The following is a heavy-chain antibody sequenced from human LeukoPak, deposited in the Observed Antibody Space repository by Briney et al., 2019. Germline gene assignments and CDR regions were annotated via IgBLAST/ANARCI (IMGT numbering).Heavy chain of an antibody. CDR2: FDPEDGET. Sequence: GASVKVSCKVSGYTLTELSMHWVRQAPGKGLEWMGGFDPEDGETIYAQKFQGRVTMTEDTSTDTAYMELSSLRSEDTAVCYCATAAYSYTKRDFDYWGQGTLVTVSS. CDR1: GYTLTELS. CDR3: ATAAYSYTKRDFDY. V-gene: IGHV1-24*01. J-gene: IGHJ4*02. D-gene: IGHD5-18*01.